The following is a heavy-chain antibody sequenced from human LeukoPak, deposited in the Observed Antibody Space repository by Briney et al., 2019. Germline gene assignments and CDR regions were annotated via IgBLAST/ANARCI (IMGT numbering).Heavy chain of an antibody. CDR1: GYTFTGYY. Sequence: GASVTVSCKASGYTFTGYYMHWVRQAPGQGLEWMGWINPNSGGTNYAQKFQGRVTMTRDTSISTAYMELSRLRSDDTAVYYCARDKYSSSWYYNYWGQGTLVTVSS. J-gene: IGHJ4*02. CDR3: ARDKYSSSWYYNY. D-gene: IGHD6-13*01. CDR2: INPNSGGT. V-gene: IGHV1-2*02.